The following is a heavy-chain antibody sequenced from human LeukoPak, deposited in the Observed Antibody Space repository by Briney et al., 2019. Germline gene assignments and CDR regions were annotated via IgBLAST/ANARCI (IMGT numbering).Heavy chain of an antibody. CDR3: ARHGDYSDSGGFNWGGNY. D-gene: IGHD3-22*01. J-gene: IGHJ4*02. V-gene: IGHV5-10-1*01. Sequence: GESLKISCKGSGYSFTSYWIGWVRQMPGKGLEWMGRIDPSDSYTKYGPSFQGHVTISVDKSISTAYLQWSSLKASDTAMYYCARHGDYSDSGGFNWGGNYWGQGTLVTVSS. CDR1: GYSFTSYW. CDR2: IDPSDSYT.